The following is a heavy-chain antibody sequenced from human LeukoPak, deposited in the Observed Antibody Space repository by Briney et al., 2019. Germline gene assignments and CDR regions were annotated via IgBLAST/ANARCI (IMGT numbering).Heavy chain of an antibody. CDR2: IWYDGSNK. CDR3: ARDKGIAAAVPFDY. CDR1: GFTFSSFG. V-gene: IGHV3-33*01. Sequence: GGSLRLSCAASGFTFSSFGMHWVRQAPGKGLEWVAVIWYDGSNKYYADSVKGRFTISRDNSKNTLYLQMNSLRAEDTAVYYCARDKGIAAAVPFDYWGQGTLVTVSS. J-gene: IGHJ4*02. D-gene: IGHD6-13*01.